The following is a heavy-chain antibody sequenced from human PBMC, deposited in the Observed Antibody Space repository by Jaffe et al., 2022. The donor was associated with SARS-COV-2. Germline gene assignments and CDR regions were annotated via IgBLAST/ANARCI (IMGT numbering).Heavy chain of an antibody. CDR2: IDTAGDT. Sequence: EVQLVQSGGGLVQPGGSLRLSCAASGFTFSTYDMHWVRQATGKGLEWVSAIDTAGDTYYATSVKGRFTISRENAKISLYLQMNSLRAGDTAKYYCVRVSTWSKYFDLWGRGALVTVSS. V-gene: IGHV3-13*01. J-gene: IGHJ2*01. CDR1: GFTFSTYD. CDR3: VRVSTWSKYFDL. D-gene: IGHD2-8*02.